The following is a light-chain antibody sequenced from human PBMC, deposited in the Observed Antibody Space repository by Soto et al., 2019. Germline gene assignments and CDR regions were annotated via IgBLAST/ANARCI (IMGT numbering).Light chain of an antibody. CDR1: QSISSD. V-gene: IGKV3-11*01. CDR3: QQRSRWPIA. Sequence: VMTPSPSTLSVSPGESAPLSCRASQSISSDLAWYQQKPGQGPRLLIYSASNRATGIPARFSGSGSGTDFTLTISSLEPEDFAVYYCQQRSRWPIAFGQGTRLEI. J-gene: IGKJ5*01. CDR2: SAS.